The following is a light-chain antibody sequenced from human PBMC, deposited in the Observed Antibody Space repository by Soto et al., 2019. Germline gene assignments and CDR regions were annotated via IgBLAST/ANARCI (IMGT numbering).Light chain of an antibody. CDR1: TSNIGAPYD. CDR3: QSYDLSLRNYV. CDR2: GDK. V-gene: IGLV1-40*01. J-gene: IGLJ1*01. Sequence: QSVLTQPPSVSGAAGQRVSISCTGSTSNIGAPYDVHWYQHLPGTAPKLLIYGDKNRPSGVPDRFSGSKSGTSSSLAIIRLQAEDEGDYYCQSYDLSLRNYVFGSGTKLTVL.